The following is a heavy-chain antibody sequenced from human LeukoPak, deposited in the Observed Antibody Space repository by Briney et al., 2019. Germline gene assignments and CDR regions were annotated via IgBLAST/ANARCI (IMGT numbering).Heavy chain of an antibody. V-gene: IGHV1-2*02. CDR3: ARVLGY. D-gene: IGHD7-27*01. J-gene: IGHJ4*02. CDR2: MNPNSGGT. CDR1: GGTFSSYA. Sequence: ASVKVSCKASGGTFSSYAINWVRQATGQGLEWMGWMNPNSGGTNYAQKFQGRVTMTRDTSISTAYMELSRLRSDDTAVYYCARVLGYWGQGTLVTVSS.